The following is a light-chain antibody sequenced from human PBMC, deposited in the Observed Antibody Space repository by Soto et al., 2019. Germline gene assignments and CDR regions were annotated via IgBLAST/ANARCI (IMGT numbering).Light chain of an antibody. CDR3: QQSYSTPTPPT. CDR2: GAS. CDR1: QSVSSSS. J-gene: IGKJ2*01. V-gene: IGKV3-20*01. Sequence: EIVLTQSPGTLSLSPGERATLSCRASQSVSSSSLTWYQQKPGQAPRLLIYGASTRATGIPDRFSGSGSGTDFSLTISSLQPEDFATYYCQQSYSTPTPPTFGQGTKLEIK.